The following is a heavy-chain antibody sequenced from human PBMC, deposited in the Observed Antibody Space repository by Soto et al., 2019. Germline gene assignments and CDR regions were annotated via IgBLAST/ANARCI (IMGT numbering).Heavy chain of an antibody. CDR3: ASVPATGAWGYFQH. Sequence: QVQLVESGGGVVQPGRSLRLSCAASGFTFSSYGMHWVRQAPGKGLEWVAVIWYDGSNKYYADSVKGRFTISRDNSKNTLYLQMNSLRAEDTAVYCCASVPATGAWGYFQHWGQGTLVTVSS. CDR1: GFTFSSYG. J-gene: IGHJ1*01. CDR2: IWYDGSNK. V-gene: IGHV3-33*01. D-gene: IGHD3-16*01.